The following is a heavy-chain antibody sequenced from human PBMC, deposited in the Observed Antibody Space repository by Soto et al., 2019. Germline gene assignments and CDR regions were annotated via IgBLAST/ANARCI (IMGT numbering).Heavy chain of an antibody. V-gene: IGHV3-30*03. Sequence: GGSLRLSCAASGFTFSSYGMHWVRQAPGKGLEWVAVISYDGSNKYYADSVKGRFTISRDNSKNTLYLQMNSLRAEDTAVYYCARDFWGIVVVPAATQETNNWFDPWGQGTLVTVSS. D-gene: IGHD2-2*01. CDR2: ISYDGSNK. CDR1: GFTFSSYG. CDR3: ARDFWGIVVVPAATQETNNWFDP. J-gene: IGHJ5*02.